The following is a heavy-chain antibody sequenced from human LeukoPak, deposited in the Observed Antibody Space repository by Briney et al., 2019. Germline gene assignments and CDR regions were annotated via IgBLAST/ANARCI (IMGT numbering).Heavy chain of an antibody. J-gene: IGHJ4*02. CDR2: IYHSGST. D-gene: IGHD1-26*01. Sequence: SETLSLTCAVSGGSISSSNWWSWVRPPPGKGLEWIGEIYHSGSTNYNPSLKSRVTISVDKSKNQFSLKLSSVTAADTAVYYCASFTSGSYLVDYWGQGTLVTISS. CDR3: ASFTSGSYLVDY. CDR1: GGSISSSNW. V-gene: IGHV4-4*02.